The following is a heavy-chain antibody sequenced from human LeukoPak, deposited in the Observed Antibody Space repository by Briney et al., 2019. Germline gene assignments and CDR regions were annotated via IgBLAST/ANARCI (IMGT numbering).Heavy chain of an antibody. Sequence: PGGSLRLSCAASGFTFDNYAMTWVRQGPGKGLEWIATISGSGGSTYYADSVKGRLTISRDNSKNTLYLQMNSLRAEDTAVYYCAKKMGGVAGSFDYWGQGTLVTVSS. CDR3: AKKMGGVAGSFDY. J-gene: IGHJ4*02. V-gene: IGHV3-23*01. CDR2: ISGSGGST. D-gene: IGHD6-19*01. CDR1: GFTFDNYA.